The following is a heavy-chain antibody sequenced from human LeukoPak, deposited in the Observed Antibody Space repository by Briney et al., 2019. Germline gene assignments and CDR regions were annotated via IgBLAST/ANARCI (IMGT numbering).Heavy chain of an antibody. J-gene: IGHJ4*02. CDR3: ARVAGRTVDY. CDR1: GGSISSYY. D-gene: IGHD1-1*01. CDR2: IYYSGST. Sequence: SETLSLTCTVSGGSISSYYWSWIRQPPGKGLEWIGHIYYSGSTNYNPSLKSRVTISVDTSKNQFSLKLSSVTAADTAVYYCARVAGRTVDYWGQGTLVTVSS. V-gene: IGHV4-59*01.